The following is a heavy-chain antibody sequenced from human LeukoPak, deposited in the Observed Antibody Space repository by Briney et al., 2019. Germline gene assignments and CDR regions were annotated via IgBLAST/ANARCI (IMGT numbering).Heavy chain of an antibody. D-gene: IGHD6-13*01. CDR1: GGSFSGYY. J-gene: IGHJ4*02. CDR2: INHSGST. V-gene: IGHV4-34*01. CDR3: ATSSWHRGLDY. Sequence: PSETLSLTCAVYGGSFSGYYWSWIRQPPGKGLEWIGEINHSGSTNYNPSLKSRVTISVDTSKNQFSLKLSSVTAAGTAVYYCATSSWHRGLDYWGQGTLVTVSS.